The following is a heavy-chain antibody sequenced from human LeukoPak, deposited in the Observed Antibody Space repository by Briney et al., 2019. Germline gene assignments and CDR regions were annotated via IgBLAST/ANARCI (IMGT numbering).Heavy chain of an antibody. J-gene: IGHJ6*03. CDR2: INHSGST. CDR1: GGSISSSSYY. CDR3: ARRLAYYYGSGSRIKSYYYYMDV. D-gene: IGHD3-10*01. V-gene: IGHV4-39*07. Sequence: SETLSLTCTVSGGSISSSSYYWGWIRQPPGKGLEWIGEINHSGSTNYNPSLKSRVTISVDTSKNQFSLKLSSVTAADTAVYYCARRLAYYYGSGSRIKSYYYYMDVWGKGTTVTISS.